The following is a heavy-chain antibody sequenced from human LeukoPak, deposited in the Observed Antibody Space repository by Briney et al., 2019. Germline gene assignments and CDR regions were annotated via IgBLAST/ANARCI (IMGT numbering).Heavy chain of an antibody. CDR3: ARDGAIGCSGGSCYSQPFYYYYYGMDV. CDR1: GYTFTSYG. V-gene: IGHV1-18*01. J-gene: IGHJ6*02. D-gene: IGHD2-15*01. Sequence: ASVKVSCKASGYTFTSYGISWVRQAPGQGLEWMGCISAYNGNTNYAQKLQGRVTMTTDTSTSTAYMELRSLRSDDTAVYYCARDGAIGCSGGSCYSQPFYYYYYGMDVWGQGTTVTVSS. CDR2: ISAYNGNT.